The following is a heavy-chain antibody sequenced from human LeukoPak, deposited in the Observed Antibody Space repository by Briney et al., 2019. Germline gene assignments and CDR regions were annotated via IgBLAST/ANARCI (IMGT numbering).Heavy chain of an antibody. CDR2: ISSSSSYI. Sequence: PGGPLRLSCAASGFTVSNNYMTWVRQAPGKGLEWVSSISSSSSYIYYADSVKGRFTISRDNAKNSLYLQMNSLRAEDTAVYYCARVVVVVAATPTYYYMDVWGKGTTVTVSS. D-gene: IGHD2-15*01. V-gene: IGHV3-21*01. J-gene: IGHJ6*03. CDR1: GFTVSNNY. CDR3: ARVVVVVAATPTYYYMDV.